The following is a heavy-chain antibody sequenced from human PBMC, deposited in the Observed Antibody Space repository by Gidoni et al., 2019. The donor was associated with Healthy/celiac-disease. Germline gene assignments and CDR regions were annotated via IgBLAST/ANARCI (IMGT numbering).Heavy chain of an antibody. CDR2: ISFDGSKK. J-gene: IGHJ4*02. CDR1: GFNFSSYG. CDR3: AKDRYDFWSGGYYFDY. Sequence: QVQLVESGGGVVQPGRSLRLSCAASGFNFSSYGMHWVRQAPGKGLEWVAVISFDGSKKYYADSLKGRFTISRDNSKNTLYLQMNSLRAEDTAVYYCAKDRYDFWSGGYYFDYWGQGTLVTVSS. V-gene: IGHV3-30*18. D-gene: IGHD3-3*01.